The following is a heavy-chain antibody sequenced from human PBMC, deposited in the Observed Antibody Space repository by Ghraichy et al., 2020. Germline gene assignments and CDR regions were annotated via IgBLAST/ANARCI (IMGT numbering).Heavy chain of an antibody. Sequence: GGSLRPSCAASGFSFSYYIMNWVRQAPGKGLEWVSHISSSGRTISYADSVKGRFTVSRDNAKNSLFLQMNSLRDEDTAVYYCARASRVVRFYYYDALDVWGQGTTVTVSS. J-gene: IGHJ6*02. CDR1: GFSFSYYI. CDR2: ISSSGRTI. CDR3: ARASRVVRFYYYDALDV. V-gene: IGHV3-48*02. D-gene: IGHD4-23*01.